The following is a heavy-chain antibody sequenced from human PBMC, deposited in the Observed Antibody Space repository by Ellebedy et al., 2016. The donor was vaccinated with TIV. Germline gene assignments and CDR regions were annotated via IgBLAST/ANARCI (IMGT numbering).Heavy chain of an antibody. V-gene: IGHV3-66*01. J-gene: IGHJ5*02. CDR2: IYKNGGT. CDR1: GFTVSDYF. CDR3: ARDPGGGGDYGDNWFDP. Sequence: GESLKISCAASGFTVSDYFMTWVRQAPGKGLELVSVIYKNGGTNYTDSVNGRFTITRDDSKNTLYLQMNSLRAEDTAVYYCARDPGGGGDYGDNWFDPWGQGTLVTVSS. D-gene: IGHD3-10*01.